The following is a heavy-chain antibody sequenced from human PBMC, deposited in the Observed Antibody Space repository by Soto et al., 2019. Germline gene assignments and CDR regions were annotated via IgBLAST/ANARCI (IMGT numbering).Heavy chain of an antibody. Sequence: SETLSLTCAVYGGSFSGYYWSWIRQPPGKGLEWIGEINHSGSTNYNPSLKSRFTISVDTSKNQLSLKLSSVTAADTAVYYCARRPLNSGSYPKYFDYWGQGTLVTVSS. V-gene: IGHV4-34*01. D-gene: IGHD1-26*01. CDR2: INHSGST. J-gene: IGHJ4*02. CDR3: ARRPLNSGSYPKYFDY. CDR1: GGSFSGYY.